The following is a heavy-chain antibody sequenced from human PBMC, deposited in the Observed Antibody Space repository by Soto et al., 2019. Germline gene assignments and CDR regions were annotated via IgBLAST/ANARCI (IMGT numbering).Heavy chain of an antibody. CDR1: GYTFTSYA. V-gene: IGHV1-3*01. D-gene: IGHD3-3*01. J-gene: IGHJ5*02. CDR3: ARAQRDFWSGYPKYNWFDP. CDR2: INAGNGNT. Sequence: QVQLVQSGAEVKKPGASVKVSCKASGYTFTSYAMHWVRQAPGQRLEWMGGINAGNGNTQYSQKFQGRVTITRDTSASTAYMELSSLRSEDTAVYYCARAQRDFWSGYPKYNWFDPWGQGTLVTVSS.